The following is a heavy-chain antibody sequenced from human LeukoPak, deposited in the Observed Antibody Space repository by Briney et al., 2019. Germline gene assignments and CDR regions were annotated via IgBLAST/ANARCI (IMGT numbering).Heavy chain of an antibody. D-gene: IGHD6-6*01. CDR3: ARDQGSSPIDY. CDR1: GGSISSGGYY. Sequence: SQTLSLTCTVSGGSISSGGYYWRWIRQPPGKGLEWIGYIYHSGSTYYNPSLKSRVTISVDRSKNQFSLKLSSVTAADTAVYYCARDQGSSPIDYWGQGTLVTVSS. J-gene: IGHJ4*02. CDR2: IYHSGST. V-gene: IGHV4-30-2*01.